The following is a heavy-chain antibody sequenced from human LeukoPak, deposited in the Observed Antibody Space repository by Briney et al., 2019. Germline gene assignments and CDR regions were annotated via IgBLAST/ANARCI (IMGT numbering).Heavy chain of an antibody. Sequence: PSETLSLTCTVSGGSISSYYWSWIRQPPGKGLEWIGYIYYSGSTYYNPSLKSRVTISVDTSKNQFSLKLSSVTAADTAVYYCASIAAAATYYYYGMDVWGQGTTVTVSS. CDR2: IYYSGST. J-gene: IGHJ6*02. D-gene: IGHD6-13*01. CDR1: GGSISSYY. V-gene: IGHV4-59*06. CDR3: ASIAAAATYYYYGMDV.